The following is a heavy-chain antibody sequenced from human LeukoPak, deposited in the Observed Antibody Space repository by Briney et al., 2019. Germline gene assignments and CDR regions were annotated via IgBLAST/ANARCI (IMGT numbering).Heavy chain of an antibody. V-gene: IGHV3-33*01. Sequence: PGGSLRLSCAASKFTFQNYGMHWVRQAPGKGLEWVAVMWYDGSDQNYADSVKGRFTISRDNSKNMLYLQMNGLRAEDTAVYYCARGPIAVVNAGLGWFDPWGQGTLVTVSS. CDR2: MWYDGSDQ. CDR3: ARGPIAVVNAGLGWFDP. D-gene: IGHD2-21*01. J-gene: IGHJ5*02. CDR1: KFTFQNYG.